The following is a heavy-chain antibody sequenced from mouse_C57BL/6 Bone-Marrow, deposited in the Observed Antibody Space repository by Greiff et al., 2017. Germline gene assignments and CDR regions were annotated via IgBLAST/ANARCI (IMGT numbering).Heavy chain of an antibody. D-gene: IGHD2-3*01. J-gene: IGHJ4*01. Sequence: EVKVVESGGGLVQPGGTLSLSCAASGFTFTDYYISWVRQPPGKALEWLGFIRNNANGYTTEYSASVKGRFTISRDSSESITINQLNALRAGGSATYCCARYDDDWGKGTSVTVSS. V-gene: IGHV7-3*01. CDR1: GFTFTDYY. CDR3: ARYDDD. CDR2: IRNNANGYTT.